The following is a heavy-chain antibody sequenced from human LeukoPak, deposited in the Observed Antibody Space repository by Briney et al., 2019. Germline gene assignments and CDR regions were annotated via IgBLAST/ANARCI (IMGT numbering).Heavy chain of an antibody. J-gene: IGHJ4*02. Sequence: GGSLRLSCAASVFTFSSYEMNWVRQAPGKGLEWVSYISSSGSTIYYADSVKSRFTISRDNAKNSLYLQMNSLRAEDTAVYYCARERPSRGYSGCFDYWGQGTLVTVSS. D-gene: IGHD5-12*01. CDR3: ARERPSRGYSGCFDY. CDR2: ISSSGSTI. CDR1: VFTFSSYE. V-gene: IGHV3-48*03.